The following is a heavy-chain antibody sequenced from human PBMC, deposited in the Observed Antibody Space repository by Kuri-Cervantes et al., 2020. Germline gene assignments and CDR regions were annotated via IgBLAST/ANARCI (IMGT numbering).Heavy chain of an antibody. D-gene: IGHD6-13*01. Sequence: GGSLSLTCAASGFTFSSYWMSWVRQAPGKGLVWVSRINSDGSSTSYADSVKGRFTISRDNAKNTLYLQMNSLRAEDTAVYYCARDRGSSWYGLGYFDLWGRGTLVTVSS. V-gene: IGHV3-74*01. CDR1: GFTFSSYW. CDR3: ARDRGSSWYGLGYFDL. J-gene: IGHJ2*01. CDR2: INSDGSST.